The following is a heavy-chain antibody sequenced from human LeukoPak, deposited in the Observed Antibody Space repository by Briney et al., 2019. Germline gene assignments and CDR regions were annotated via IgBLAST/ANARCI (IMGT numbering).Heavy chain of an antibody. CDR3: ARDWPYSSDAFDI. J-gene: IGHJ3*02. V-gene: IGHV3-7*01. CDR1: GFTFSNYW. Sequence: GGSLRLSCAASGFTFSNYWMNWVRQAPGKGLEWVANIKQDGSGKDYVDSVKGRFTISRDNAKNSLYLQMNSLGAEDTAVYYCARDWPYSSDAFDIWGQGTMVTVSS. CDR2: IKQDGSGK. D-gene: IGHD2-15*01.